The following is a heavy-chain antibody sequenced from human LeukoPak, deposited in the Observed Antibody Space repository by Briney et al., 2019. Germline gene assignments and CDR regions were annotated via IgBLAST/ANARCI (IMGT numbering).Heavy chain of an antibody. V-gene: IGHV4-39*07. D-gene: IGHD2-15*01. J-gene: IGHJ6*02. CDR1: GGSIRDSNYY. Sequence: SETLSLTCTVSGGSIRDSNYYWGWVRQPPGKGLEWIGTVYYNGATRYNPSLKSRVTISVDTSKNQFLLKLSSVTAADTAVYYCARGRSSDSYAMDVWGQGTTVTVSS. CDR3: ARGRSSDSYAMDV. CDR2: VYYNGAT.